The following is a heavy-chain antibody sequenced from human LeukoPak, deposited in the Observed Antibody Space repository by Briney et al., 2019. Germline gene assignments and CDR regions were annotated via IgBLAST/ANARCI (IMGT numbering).Heavy chain of an antibody. CDR3: ARALRDGLPHFGY. Sequence: ASVKVSCKASGYTFTSYDINWVRQATGQGLEWMGWMNPNSGNTGYAQKFQGRVTMTRNTSISTAYMELSSLRSEDTAGYYCARALRDGLPHFGYWGQGTLVTVSS. D-gene: IGHD5-12*01. J-gene: IGHJ4*02. CDR1: GYTFTSYD. CDR2: MNPNSGNT. V-gene: IGHV1-8*01.